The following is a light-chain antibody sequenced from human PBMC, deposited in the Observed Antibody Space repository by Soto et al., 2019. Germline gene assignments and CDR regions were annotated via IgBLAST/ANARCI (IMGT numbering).Light chain of an antibody. CDR1: TSDVASYNL. CDR2: DVS. Sequence: QSVLTQPASVSGSPGQSVTISCTGTTSDVASYNLVSCYQQHPGKAPKLMIYDVSKRPSWVSNRFSGSKSGNTASLTISGLQAEDEADYYCCSYAGSSTHVVFGGGTKLTVL. J-gene: IGLJ2*01. CDR3: CSYAGSSTHVV. V-gene: IGLV2-23*02.